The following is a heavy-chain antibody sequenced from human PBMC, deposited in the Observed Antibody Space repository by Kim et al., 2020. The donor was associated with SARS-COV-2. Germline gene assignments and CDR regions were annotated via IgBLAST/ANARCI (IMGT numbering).Heavy chain of an antibody. V-gene: IGHV5-51*01. CDR3: ASPYGSGSYIPRGSLDAFDI. D-gene: IGHD3-10*01. CDR2: IYPGDSDT. Sequence: GESLKISCKGSGYSFTSYWIGWVRQMPGKGLEWMGIIYPGDSDTRYSPSFQGQVTISADKSISTAYLQWSSLKASDTAMYYCASPYGSGSYIPRGSLDAFDIWGQGTMVTVSS. J-gene: IGHJ3*02. CDR1: GYSFTSYW.